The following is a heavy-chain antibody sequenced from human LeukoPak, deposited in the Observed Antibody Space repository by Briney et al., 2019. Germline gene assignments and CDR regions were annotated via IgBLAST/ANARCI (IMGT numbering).Heavy chain of an antibody. V-gene: IGHV4-59*01. J-gene: IGHJ4*02. CDR3: ARDLLSLGDY. CDR1: GGSIESSH. CDR2: MFYSGTT. Sequence: PSETLSLTCTVSGGSIESSHWSCMRRPPGKGLEWIGCMFYSGTTNYNPSLRSRVTISVYTSKNPFSLKLSSVTAADTAVYYCARDLLSLGDYWGQGTLVTVSS.